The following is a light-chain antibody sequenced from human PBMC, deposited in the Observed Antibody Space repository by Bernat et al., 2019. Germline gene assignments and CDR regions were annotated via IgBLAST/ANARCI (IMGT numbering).Light chain of an antibody. CDR1: NDVGACNY. CDR3: SSYAGSNNLV. Sequence: QSALTQPPSASGSPGQSVTLSCTGNDVGACNYVSWYQHHPGKAPNLMLYEVTKRPSGVPDRFSGSKSGNTASLTVSGLQSEDEADYFCSSYAGSNNLVFGGGTKLTVL. CDR2: EVT. V-gene: IGLV2-8*01. J-gene: IGLJ3*02.